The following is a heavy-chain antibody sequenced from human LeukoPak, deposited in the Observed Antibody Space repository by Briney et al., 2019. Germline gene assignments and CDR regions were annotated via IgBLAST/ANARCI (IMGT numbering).Heavy chain of an antibody. J-gene: IGHJ5*02. Sequence: SQTLSLTCSVSGVSISSGDYYWRWIRQPPGKGLEWIGYIYYSGSTYYNPSLESLVTITVDTSNNQFSLKLSSVTAADYAVYCRARGQEDVVVGAAAMGFGDWFAPWGQGTLVIVSS. D-gene: IGHD2-2*01. CDR1: GVSISSGDYY. CDR2: IYYSGST. V-gene: IGHV4-30-4*01. CDR3: ARGQEDVVVGAAAMGFGDWFAP.